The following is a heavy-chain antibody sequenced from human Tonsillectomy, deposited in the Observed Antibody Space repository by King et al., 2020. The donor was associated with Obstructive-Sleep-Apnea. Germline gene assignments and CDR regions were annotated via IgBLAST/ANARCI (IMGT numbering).Heavy chain of an antibody. J-gene: IGHJ4*02. CDR2: IYYSGST. CDR1: GGSISSSSYY. CDR3: ARDRAYFYDNKGGGIGY. D-gene: IGHD3-22*01. Sequence: QLQESGPGLVKPSETLSLTCTVSGGSISSSSYYWGWIRQPPGKGLGWIGSIYYSGSTYYNPSLKIRVTISVDTSKNQFSLKLSTVTAADTAVYYCARDRAYFYDNKGGGIGYWGQGTLVTVSS. V-gene: IGHV4-39*07.